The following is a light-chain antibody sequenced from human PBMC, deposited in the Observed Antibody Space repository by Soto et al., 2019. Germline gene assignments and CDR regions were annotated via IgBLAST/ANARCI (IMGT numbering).Light chain of an antibody. CDR1: QSISRW. J-gene: IGKJ1*01. CDR3: QQDNSYCT. V-gene: IGKV1-5*01. CDR2: DAS. Sequence: DIRMTQSPSTLPASIGDRVTITCRASQSISRWLAWYQQKPGKAPKLLIHDASNMERGVPSRFSGSGSGTESNPSNTTPQPDSCANYYYQQDNSYCTFGQGTKVEIK.